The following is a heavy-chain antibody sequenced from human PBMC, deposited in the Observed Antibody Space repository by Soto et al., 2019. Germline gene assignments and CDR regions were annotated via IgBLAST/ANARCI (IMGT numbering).Heavy chain of an antibody. D-gene: IGHD4-17*01. V-gene: IGHV3-11*05. CDR3: AKDSGAMTTVTYFDY. J-gene: IGHJ4*02. Sequence: GSLRLSCEASGFTFSDYYMSWIRQAPGRGLEWVSYISTTSSYTNYADSVKGRFTISRDNAKNSLYLHMSSLRAEDTAVYYCAKDSGAMTTVTYFDYWGQGTLVTVSS. CDR1: GFTFSDYY. CDR2: ISTTSSYT.